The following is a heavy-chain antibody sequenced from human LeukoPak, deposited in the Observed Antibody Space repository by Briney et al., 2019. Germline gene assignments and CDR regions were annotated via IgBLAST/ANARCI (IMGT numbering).Heavy chain of an antibody. CDR1: GGSISGYY. J-gene: IGHJ6*03. V-gene: IGHV4-4*07. D-gene: IGHD3-3*01. Sequence: SETLSLTCTVSGGSISGYYWSWIRQPAGKGLEWIGRIYSSGSTNYNPSLKSRVTMSVDTSKNQFSLKLSSVTAADTAVYYCARLSSPVLRFLEWLPPANNYYMDVWGKGTTVTVSS. CDR2: IYSSGST. CDR3: ARLSSPVLRFLEWLPPANNYYMDV.